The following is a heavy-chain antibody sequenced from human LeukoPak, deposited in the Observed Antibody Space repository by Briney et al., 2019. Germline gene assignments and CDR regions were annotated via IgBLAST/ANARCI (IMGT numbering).Heavy chain of an antibody. J-gene: IGHJ4*02. CDR2: ISGSGGST. CDR3: ARGRGLGD. D-gene: IGHD4-17*01. CDR1: GFTFSSYA. V-gene: IGHV3-23*01. Sequence: GGSLRLSCAASGFTFSSYAMSWVRQAPGKGLEWVSAISGSGGSTYYADSVKGRFTISRDNAKNSLYLQMNSLRAEDTAVYYSARGRGLGDWGQGTLVTVSS.